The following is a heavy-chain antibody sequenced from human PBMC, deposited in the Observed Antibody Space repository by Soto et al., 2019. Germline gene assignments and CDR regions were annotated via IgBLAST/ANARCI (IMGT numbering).Heavy chain of an antibody. CDR2: IRSGNNYK. J-gene: IGHJ3*02. D-gene: IGHD2-8*01. CDR3: ARGTAPRITVLLGPPPMRGFDI. V-gene: IGHV3-21*02. Sequence: EVQLVESGGGLVKPGGSMRLSCIASGFTFRSYSMTWVRQAPGKGLEWVSSIRSGNNYKSYADSVKGRFTISSDKAKNSLLLQVKSLRAEDTAVYYCARGTAPRITVLLGPPPMRGFDIWGQGTMVTFSS. CDR1: GFTFRSYS.